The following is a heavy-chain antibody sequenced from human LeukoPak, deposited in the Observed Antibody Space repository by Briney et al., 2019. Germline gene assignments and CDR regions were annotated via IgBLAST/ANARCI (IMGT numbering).Heavy chain of an antibody. CDR3: ARERDDHGDPGPLDA. D-gene: IGHD4-17*01. CDR1: GSGFTFNNYW. Sequence: GGSLRLSCAASGSGFTFNNYWMHWVRQAPGKGLVWVSRINADGSTTSYADSVRGRFTISRDNAKNTLYLQMSSLRAEDTAVYYCARERDDHGDPGPLDAWGQGDLVTVSS. J-gene: IGHJ5*02. CDR2: INADGSTT. V-gene: IGHV3-74*01.